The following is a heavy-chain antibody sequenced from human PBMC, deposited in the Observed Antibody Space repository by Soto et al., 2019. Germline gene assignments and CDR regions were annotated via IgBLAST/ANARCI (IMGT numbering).Heavy chain of an antibody. V-gene: IGHV6-1*01. Sequence: QTLSLTCAISGDSVWSNSASSNWFRQFASRGLEWLGRTYYRSKWYNDYAVSVKSRITIDPDTSKNQFSLQLNSVTPEDTAVYYCAREEPGIVAAGTGTPGGNWFDPWGQGTLVTVSS. CDR2: TYYRSKWYN. D-gene: IGHD6-13*01. CDR3: AREEPGIVAAGTGTPGGNWFDP. CDR1: GDSVWSNSAS. J-gene: IGHJ5*02.